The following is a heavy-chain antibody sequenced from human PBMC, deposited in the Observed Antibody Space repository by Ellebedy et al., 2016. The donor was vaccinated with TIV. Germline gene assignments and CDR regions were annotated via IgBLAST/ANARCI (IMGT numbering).Heavy chain of an antibody. Sequence: AASVKVSCKASGYNFNNYGVAWVRQAPGQGLEWMGWISAYNNNGNYAKNLEGRVTMTEDTSTDTTYMELSSLRSEDTAVYYCTTEKYNRWGYFGLWGRGTLVTVSS. V-gene: IGHV1-18*01. CDR3: TTEKYNRWGYFGL. CDR2: ISAYNNNG. CDR1: GYNFNNYG. D-gene: IGHD1-14*01. J-gene: IGHJ2*01.